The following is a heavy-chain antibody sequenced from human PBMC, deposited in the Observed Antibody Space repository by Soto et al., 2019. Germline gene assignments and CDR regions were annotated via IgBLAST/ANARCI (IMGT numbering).Heavy chain of an antibody. CDR2: ISTYNGNT. CDR1: GYTFITYG. Sequence: QVPLVQSGAEVKKPGASVKVSCKASGYTFITYGVSWVRQAPGQGLDWLGWISTYNGNTRYAERLQGRVTMTTDTITNTAYMELRNLRSDDTAVYYCARGPTDYYDNSANYFLDYWGQGTLVTVSS. V-gene: IGHV1-18*01. J-gene: IGHJ4*02. D-gene: IGHD3-22*01. CDR3: ARGPTDYYDNSANYFLDY.